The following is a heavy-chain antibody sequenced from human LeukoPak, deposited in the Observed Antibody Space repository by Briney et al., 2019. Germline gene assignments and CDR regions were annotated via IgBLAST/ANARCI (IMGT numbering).Heavy chain of an antibody. V-gene: IGHV3-21*01. J-gene: IGHJ4*02. CDR1: GFTFSNCN. CDR2: ISPSSSSI. Sequence: PGGSLRLSCAASGFTFSNCNMNWVRHAPGKGLEWVSSISPSSSSIYYADSVKGRFTISRDNAKNSLYLQMNSLRAEDTAVYYCARGSEWAPGASDHWGQGALVTVSS. CDR3: ARGSEWAPGASDH. D-gene: IGHD3-3*01.